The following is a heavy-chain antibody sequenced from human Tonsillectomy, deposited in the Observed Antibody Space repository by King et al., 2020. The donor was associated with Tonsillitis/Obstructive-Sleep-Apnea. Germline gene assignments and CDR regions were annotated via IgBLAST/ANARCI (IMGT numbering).Heavy chain of an antibody. J-gene: IGHJ4*02. CDR2: INHSGST. Sequence: VQLQQWGAGLLKPSETLSLTCAVYGGSFSGYYWSGIRQPPGKGLEGIGEINHSGSTNYNPSLKSRVTISVDTSKNQFSLKLSSVTAADTAVYYCARFPYYFDYWGQGTLVTVSS. V-gene: IGHV4-34*01. CDR1: GGSFSGYY. CDR3: ARFPYYFDY.